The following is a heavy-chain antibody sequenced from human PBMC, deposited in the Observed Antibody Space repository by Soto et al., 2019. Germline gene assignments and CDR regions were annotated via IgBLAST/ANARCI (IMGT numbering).Heavy chain of an antibody. CDR2: ISGSDGTT. Sequence: PGGSLRLSCVASGFTFSSYGMNWVRQAPGQGLEWVSAISGSDGTTNYADSVRGRFTISRDNSNNTVFLQMNSLRVEDTGLYYCAKDFSFQRRYYSCPHYGAPWGQGALVTVSS. V-gene: IGHV3-23*01. CDR3: AKDFSFQRRYYSCPHYGAP. CDR1: GFTFSSYG. J-gene: IGHJ5*02. D-gene: IGHD3-10*01.